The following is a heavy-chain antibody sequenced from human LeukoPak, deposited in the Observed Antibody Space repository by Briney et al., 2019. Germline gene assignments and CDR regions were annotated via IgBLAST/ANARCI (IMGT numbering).Heavy chain of an antibody. V-gene: IGHV1-2*02. CDR2: INPNSGGT. CDR3: ARTLGGAVANDY. J-gene: IGHJ4*02. CDR1: GYTFTGYY. D-gene: IGHD6-19*01. Sequence: ASVKVSCEASGYTFTGYYMHWVRQAPGQGLEWMGWINPNSGGTNYAQKFQGRVTMTRDTSISTAYMELSRLRSDDTAVYYCARTLGGAVANDYWGQGTLVTVSS.